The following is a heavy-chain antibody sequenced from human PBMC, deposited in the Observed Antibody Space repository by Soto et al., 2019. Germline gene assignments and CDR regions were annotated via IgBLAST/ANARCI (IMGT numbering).Heavy chain of an antibody. J-gene: IGHJ6*02. CDR2: ISHDGNNE. CDR1: GFTFGRYG. Sequence: QVQLVESGGGVVPPGRSLRLSCAASGFTFGRYGIHWVRQAPGKGLEWVAFISHDGNNEYYADSVKGRFTISRDNSKNALYLQMTSLRAEDTAVYYCGKDRGVTYYYDGVDVWGQGTTVTVSS. V-gene: IGHV3-30*18. D-gene: IGHD3-10*01. CDR3: GKDRGVTYYYDGVDV.